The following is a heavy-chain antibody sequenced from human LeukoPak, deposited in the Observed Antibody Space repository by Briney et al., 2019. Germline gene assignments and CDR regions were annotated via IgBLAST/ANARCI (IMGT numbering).Heavy chain of an antibody. CDR1: GGSISSYY. J-gene: IGHJ4*02. Sequence: SETLSLTCTVSGGSISSYYWSWIRQPPGKGLEWIGYIYYSGSTNYNPSLKSRVTISVDTSKNQFSLKLSSVTAADTAVYYCARGITISDTPFDYWGQGTLVTVSS. CDR3: ARGITISDTPFDY. V-gene: IGHV4-59*01. D-gene: IGHD3-3*01. CDR2: IYYSGST.